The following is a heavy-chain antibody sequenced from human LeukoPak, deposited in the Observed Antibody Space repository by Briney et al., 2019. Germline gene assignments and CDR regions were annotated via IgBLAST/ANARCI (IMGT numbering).Heavy chain of an antibody. CDR2: ISSNGGST. Sequence: GGSLRLSCAASGFTFSSYAMHWVRQAPGKGLEYVSAISSNGGSTYYANSVKGRFTVSRDNSKNTLYLQMNSLRAEDTAVYYCARDLTFNPFLRYFDWSDYYYMDVWGKGTTVTISS. J-gene: IGHJ6*03. CDR3: ARDLTFNPFLRYFDWSDYYYMDV. D-gene: IGHD3-9*01. CDR1: GFTFSSYA. V-gene: IGHV3-64*01.